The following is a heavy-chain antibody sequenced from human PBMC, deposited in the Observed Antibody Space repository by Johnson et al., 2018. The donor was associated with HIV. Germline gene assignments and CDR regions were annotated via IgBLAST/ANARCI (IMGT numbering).Heavy chain of an antibody. D-gene: IGHD1-1*01. CDR1: GFTFDDYA. CDR2: ISSSGSTT. V-gene: IGHV3-48*03. CDR3: ARDRYAFDI. J-gene: IGHJ3*02. Sequence: VQLVESGGGLVQPGRSLRLSCAASGFTFDDYAMHWVRQAPGKGLEWVSYISSSGSTTYYADSVKGRFTISRDNAKNSLYMQVNSLRAEDTAVYYCARDRYAFDIWGQGTLVTVSS.